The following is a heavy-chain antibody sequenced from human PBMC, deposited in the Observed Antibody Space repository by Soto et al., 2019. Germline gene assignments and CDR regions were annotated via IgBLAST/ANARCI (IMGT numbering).Heavy chain of an antibody. CDR2: IYHSGNT. J-gene: IGHJ4*02. V-gene: IGHV4-31*03. CDR1: GGSISSGGYY. D-gene: IGHD6-13*01. Sequence: LSLTCTVSGGSISSGGYYWSWIRQHPEKGLEWIGHIYHSGNTYYNPSLKSRVTISVDTSKNQFSLKLSSVTAADTAVYYCARDASTSWHYLDYWGQGTLVTVSS. CDR3: ARDASTSWHYLDY.